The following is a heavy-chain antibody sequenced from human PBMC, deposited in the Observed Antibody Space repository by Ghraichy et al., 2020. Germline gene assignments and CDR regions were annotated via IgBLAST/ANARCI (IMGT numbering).Heavy chain of an antibody. V-gene: IGHV3-64D*06. CDR3: VKGRAINVLGHDAFDI. CDR2: ISSNGGST. Sequence: GGSLRLSCSASGFTFSSYAMHWVRQAPGKGLEYVSAISSNGGSTYYADSVKGRFTISRDNSKNTLYLQMSSLRAEDTAVYYCVKGRAINVLGHDAFDIWGQGTMVTVSS. D-gene: IGHD1-26*01. CDR1: GFTFSSYA. J-gene: IGHJ3*02.